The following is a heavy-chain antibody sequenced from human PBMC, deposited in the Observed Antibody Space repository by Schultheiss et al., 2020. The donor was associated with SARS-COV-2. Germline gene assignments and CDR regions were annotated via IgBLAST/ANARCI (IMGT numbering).Heavy chain of an antibody. CDR2: ISGSGGST. CDR1: GGSVSSGSYY. V-gene: IGHV3-23*01. Sequence: LSLTCTVSGGSVSSGSYYWSWIRQPPGKGLEWVSAISGSGGSTYYADSVKGRFTISRDNAKNSLYLQMNSLRAEDTAVYYCARNNYYHYYYGMDVWGQGTTVTVSS. CDR3: ARNNYYHYYYGMDV. J-gene: IGHJ6*02. D-gene: IGHD5-24*01.